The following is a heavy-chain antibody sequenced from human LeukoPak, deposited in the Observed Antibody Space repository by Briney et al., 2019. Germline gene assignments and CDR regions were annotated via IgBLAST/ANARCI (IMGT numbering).Heavy chain of an antibody. J-gene: IGHJ6*03. D-gene: IGHD3-9*01. CDR1: GFSFSSYW. V-gene: IGHV3-7*03. CDR2: IRQDESER. Sequence: TGGSLRLSCEGSGFSFSSYWMTWVRQLPGKGPEWVANIRQDESERYFADSVKGRFTISRDNSKNTLYLQMNSLRAEDTAVYYCAKWKLRYSDYYYYMDVWGKGTTVTISS. CDR3: AKWKLRYSDYYYYMDV.